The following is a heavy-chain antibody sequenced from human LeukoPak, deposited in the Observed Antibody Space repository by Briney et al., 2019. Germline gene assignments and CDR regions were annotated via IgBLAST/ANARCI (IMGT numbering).Heavy chain of an antibody. V-gene: IGHV3-30*04. Sequence: GGSLRLSCTASGFTFSSCAMYWVRQAPGKGLEWVAIISSDGTYNYYADSEKGRFTISRDNSQNTLYLQMNSLRADDTAVYYCARRRIGVLRGVTGPPDYWGQGTLVTVSS. J-gene: IGHJ4*02. CDR1: GFTFSSCA. CDR2: ISSDGTYN. CDR3: ARRRIGVLRGVTGPPDY. D-gene: IGHD3-10*01.